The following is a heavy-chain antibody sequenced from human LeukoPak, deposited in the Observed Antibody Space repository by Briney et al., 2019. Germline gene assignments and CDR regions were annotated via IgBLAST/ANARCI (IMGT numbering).Heavy chain of an antibody. V-gene: IGHV3-30*04. D-gene: IGHD6-13*01. CDR1: GFSFTAYT. Sequence: GGSLRLSCATSGFSFTAYTIHWVRQAPGEGPEWVALASGDGIHKQYAASVQGRFTISRDNSESTVYLEMNSLKDGDTGIYYCARAVSGSWYAPYWGHGTRVTVSS. J-gene: IGHJ4*01. CDR2: ASGDGIHK. CDR3: ARAVSGSWYAPY.